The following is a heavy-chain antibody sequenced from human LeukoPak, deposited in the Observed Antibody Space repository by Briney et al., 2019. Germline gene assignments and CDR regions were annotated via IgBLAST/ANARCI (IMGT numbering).Heavy chain of an antibody. CDR2: IIPIFGTA. CDR1: GGTFSSYA. CDR3: ARANYYYDSSGYPNDPFDC. J-gene: IGHJ4*02. V-gene: IGHV1-69*13. Sequence: ASVKVSCKASGGTFSSYAISWVRQAPGQGLEWMGGIIPIFGTADYAQKFQGRVTITADESTSTAYMELSSLRSEDTAVYYCARANYYYDSSGYPNDPFDCWGQGTLVTVSS. D-gene: IGHD3-22*01.